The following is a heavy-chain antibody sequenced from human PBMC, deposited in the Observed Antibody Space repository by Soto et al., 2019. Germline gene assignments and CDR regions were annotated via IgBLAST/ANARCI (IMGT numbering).Heavy chain of an antibody. J-gene: IGHJ5*02. CDR1: GGSFSGYY. V-gene: IGHV4-34*01. D-gene: IGHD3-10*01. CDR3: ARVRGVIIGLGWFDP. Sequence: SETLSLTCAVYGGSFSGYYWCWIRQPPGKGLEWIGEINHSGSTNYNPSLKSRVTISVDTSKNQFSLKLSSVTAADTAVYYCARVRGVIIGLGWFDPWGQGTLVTVSS. CDR2: INHSGST.